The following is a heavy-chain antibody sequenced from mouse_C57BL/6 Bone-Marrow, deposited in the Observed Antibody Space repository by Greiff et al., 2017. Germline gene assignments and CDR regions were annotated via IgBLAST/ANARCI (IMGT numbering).Heavy chain of an antibody. D-gene: IGHD2-5*01. CDR3: ARPYYSNYWYFDV. J-gene: IGHJ1*03. CDR1: GYTFPSYW. Sequence: QVQLQQPGAELVKPGAPVKMSCKASGYTFPSYWITWVKQRPGQGLEWIGDIYPGSGSTNYNEKFKSKATLTVDTSSSTAYMQLSSLTSEDSAVYYCARPYYSNYWYFDVWGTGTTVTVSS. V-gene: IGHV1-55*01. CDR2: IYPGSGST.